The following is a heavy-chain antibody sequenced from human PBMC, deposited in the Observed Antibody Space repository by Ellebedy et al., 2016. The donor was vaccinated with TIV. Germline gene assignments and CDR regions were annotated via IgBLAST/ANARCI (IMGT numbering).Heavy chain of an antibody. Sequence: GESLKISCAASGFTFSNAWMTWVRQAPGKGLEWVGRIKSKTDGGITDCAAPVKGRFTISRDDSKNTLFLQINSLKIEDTAVYYCATAVTGTSGGMDVWGQGTTVTVSS. CDR3: ATAVTGTSGGMDV. CDR2: IKSKTDGGIT. J-gene: IGHJ6*02. V-gene: IGHV3-15*01. CDR1: GFTFSNAW. D-gene: IGHD7-27*01.